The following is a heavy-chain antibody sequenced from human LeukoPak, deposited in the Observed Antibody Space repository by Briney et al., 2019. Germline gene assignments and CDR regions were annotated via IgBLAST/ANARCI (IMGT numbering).Heavy chain of an antibody. J-gene: IGHJ4*02. CDR1: GFTFSSYV. V-gene: IGHV3-23*01. Sequence: PGGSLRLSCAASGFTFSSYVMSWVRQAPGKGLEWVSGISGSGGRTYYADSVKGRFTISRDNSKNTLYLQMNSLRAEDTAVYYCAKENYDSSGYYGEWGQGTLVTVSS. CDR3: AKENYDSSGYYGE. CDR2: ISGSGGRT. D-gene: IGHD3-22*01.